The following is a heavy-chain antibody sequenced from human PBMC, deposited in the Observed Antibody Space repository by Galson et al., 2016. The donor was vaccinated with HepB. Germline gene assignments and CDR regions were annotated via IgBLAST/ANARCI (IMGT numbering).Heavy chain of an antibody. CDR3: ARGRCGGGTNYYGLDV. V-gene: IGHV4-59*01. Sequence: TLSLTCSVSGGSISDDYWSWIRQPPGKGLEWNGYIHYTGSTKYIPSLKSRVTISVDTSRNNFSLTLNSVTAADPAVYSCARGRCGGGTNYYGLDVWGQGTTVLVS. CDR2: IHYTGST. CDR1: GGSISDDY. D-gene: IGHD3-16*01. J-gene: IGHJ6*02.